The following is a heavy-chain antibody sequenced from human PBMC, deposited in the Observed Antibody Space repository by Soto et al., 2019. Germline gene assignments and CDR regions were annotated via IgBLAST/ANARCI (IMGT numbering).Heavy chain of an antibody. Sequence: SEMLSLTCTVSGGSISSSSYYWGWIRQPPGKGLEWIGSIYYSGITYYNPSLKSRVTISVDTSKNQFSLKLSSVTAADTAVYYCERRRGDSKWVWWFDPWGLGTLVTVS. V-gene: IGHV4-39*01. CDR1: GGSISSSSYY. CDR3: ERRRGDSKWVWWFDP. D-gene: IGHD2-21*02. J-gene: IGHJ5*02. CDR2: IYYSGIT.